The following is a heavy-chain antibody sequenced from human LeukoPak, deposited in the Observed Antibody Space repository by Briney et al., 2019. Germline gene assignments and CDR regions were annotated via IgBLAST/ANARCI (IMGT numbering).Heavy chain of an antibody. J-gene: IGHJ3*02. CDR2: IDDGGNT. V-gene: IGHV4-34*01. D-gene: IGHD2-21*02. CDR1: GGSFSDYF. CDR3: ARFSRITWGDWGDAFDI. Sequence: SETLSLTCSVYGGSFSDYFWSWIRQSPGKGLEWIGEIDDGGNTNYNPSLMSRVIVSMEKSKKQFSLVMRSVAAADTAVYYCARFSRITWGDWGDAFDIWGQGITVIVSS.